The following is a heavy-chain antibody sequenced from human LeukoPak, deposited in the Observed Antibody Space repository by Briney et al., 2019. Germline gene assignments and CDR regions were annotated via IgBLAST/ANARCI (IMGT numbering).Heavy chain of an antibody. V-gene: IGHV3-21*01. CDR1: GFTFSSYS. D-gene: IGHD6-6*01. Sequence: GGSLRLSCAASGFTFSSYSMNWVRQAPGKGLEWVSSIGSTNSYIYYADSVKGRFTISRDDAKNSLYLQTNSLRAEDTAVYYCAREGSSEIDFWGQGTLVTVSS. J-gene: IGHJ4*02. CDR3: AREGSSEIDF. CDR2: IGSTNSYI.